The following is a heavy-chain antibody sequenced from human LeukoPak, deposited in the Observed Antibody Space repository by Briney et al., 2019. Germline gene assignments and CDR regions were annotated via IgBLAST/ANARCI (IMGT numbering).Heavy chain of an antibody. Sequence: ASVTVSCKASGYTFTSYGISWVRQAPGQGLEWMGWISAYNGNTNYAQKLQGRVTMTTDTSTSTAYMELRSLRSDDTAVYYCARSRPIVVVPAGLFDYWGQGTLVTVSS. J-gene: IGHJ4*02. CDR3: ARSRPIVVVPAGLFDY. V-gene: IGHV1-18*01. CDR2: ISAYNGNT. CDR1: GYTFTSYG. D-gene: IGHD2-2*01.